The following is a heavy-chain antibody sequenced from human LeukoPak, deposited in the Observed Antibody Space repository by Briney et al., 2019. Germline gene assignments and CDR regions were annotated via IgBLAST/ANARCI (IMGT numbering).Heavy chain of an antibody. V-gene: IGHV3-64D*06. J-gene: IGHJ5*01. CDR3: VKGISTSWSYNCFDS. CDR1: GFTFSDYA. D-gene: IGHD6-13*01. Sequence: GGSLRLSCSASGFTFSDYAMFWVSQAPGKGLQSVSAISALGGSTYSADSMKGRFTISRDNSKNTLYLQMSSLRAEDTAVYFCVKGISTSWSYNCFDSWGQGALVTVSS. CDR2: ISALGGST.